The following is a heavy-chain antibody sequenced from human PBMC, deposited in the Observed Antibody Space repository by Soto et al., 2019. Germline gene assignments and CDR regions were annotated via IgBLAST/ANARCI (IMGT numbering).Heavy chain of an antibody. CDR1: GYTFTGYY. V-gene: IGHV1-2*04. J-gene: IGHJ3*02. D-gene: IGHD2-2*01. CDR3: ARGGRQYQLLTDAFDI. CDR2: INPNSGGT. Sequence: ASVKVSRKASGYTFTGYYMHWVRQAPGQGLEWMGWINPNSGGTNYAQKFQGWVTMTRDTSISTAYMELSRLRSDDTAVYYCARGGRQYQLLTDAFDIWGQGTMVTVSS.